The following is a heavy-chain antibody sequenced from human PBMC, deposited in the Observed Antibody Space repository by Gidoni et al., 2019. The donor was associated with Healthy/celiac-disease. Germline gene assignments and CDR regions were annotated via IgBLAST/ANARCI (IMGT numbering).Heavy chain of an antibody. Sequence: EVQLVESGGGLVQPGRSLRLSCTASGFTFGDYAMSGDGQAPGKGLAWVGFIRSKAYGGTTEYAASVKGRFTISRDDSKSIAYLQMNSLKTEDTAVYYCTRVSGYCSGGSCRYYYYMDVWGKGTTVTVSS. J-gene: IGHJ6*03. CDR1: GFTFGDYA. D-gene: IGHD2-15*01. CDR3: TRVSGYCSGGSCRYYYYMDV. V-gene: IGHV3-49*04. CDR2: IRSKAYGGTT.